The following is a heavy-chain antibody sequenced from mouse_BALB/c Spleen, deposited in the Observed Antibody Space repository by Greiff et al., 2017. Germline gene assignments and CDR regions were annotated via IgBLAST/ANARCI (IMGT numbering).Heavy chain of an antibody. V-gene: IGHV5-6*01. D-gene: IGHD1-2*01. J-gene: IGHJ2*01. CDR1: GFTFSSYG. CDR2: ISSGGSYT. CDR3: ARRGDFTTASPDYFDY. Sequence: EVQGVESGGDLVKPGGSLKLSCAASGFTFSSYGMSWVRQTPDKRLEWVATISSGGSYTYYPDSVQGRFTISRDNAKNTLYLQMSSLKSEDTAMYYCARRGDFTTASPDYFDYWGQGTTLTGSS.